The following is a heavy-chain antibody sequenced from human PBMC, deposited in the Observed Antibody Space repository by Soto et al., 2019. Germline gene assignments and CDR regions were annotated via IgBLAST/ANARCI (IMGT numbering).Heavy chain of an antibody. CDR2: XXXDGSNK. D-gene: IGHD4-17*01. Sequence: QVQLVESGGGVVQPGRSLRLSCAASGFTFSSYGMHWVRQAPGKGLXGXXXXXXDGSNKYYADSVKGRFTISRDNAKNTLYLQMNSLRAEDTAVYYCARDNDYGDYLDYWGQGTLVTVSS. CDR1: GFTFSSYG. V-gene: IGHV3-33*01. J-gene: IGHJ4*02. CDR3: ARDNDYGDYLDY.